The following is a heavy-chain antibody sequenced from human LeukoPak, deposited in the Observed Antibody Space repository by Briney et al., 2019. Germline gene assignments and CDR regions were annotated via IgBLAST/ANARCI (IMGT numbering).Heavy chain of an antibody. D-gene: IGHD6-13*01. CDR3: ATEAAAAGTDYFDY. V-gene: IGHV1-24*01. CDR1: AYTLTELS. J-gene: IGHJ4*02. Sequence: ASVTVSCTVSAYTLTELSMHWVRQAPGKGLEWMGGFDPEDGETIYAQKFQGRVTMTEDTSTDTAYMELSSLRSEDTAVYYCATEAAAAGTDYFDYWGQGTLVTVSS. CDR2: FDPEDGET.